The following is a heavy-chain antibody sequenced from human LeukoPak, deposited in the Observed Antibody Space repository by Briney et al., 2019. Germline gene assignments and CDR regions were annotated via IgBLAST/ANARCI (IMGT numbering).Heavy chain of an antibody. V-gene: IGHV3-30-3*01. CDR1: GFTFSSYA. J-gene: IGHJ5*02. Sequence: GGSLRLSCAASGFTFSSYAMHWVRQAPGKGLEWVAVISYDGSNKYYADSVKGRFTISRDNSKNTLYLQMNSLRSDDTAVYYCARESGGYYGNWFDPWGQGTLVTVSS. D-gene: IGHD3-3*01. CDR2: ISYDGSNK. CDR3: ARESGGYYGNWFDP.